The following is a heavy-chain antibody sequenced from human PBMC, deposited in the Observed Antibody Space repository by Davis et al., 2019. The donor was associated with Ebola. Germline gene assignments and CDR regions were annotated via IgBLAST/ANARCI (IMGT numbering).Heavy chain of an antibody. CDR1: GFTFSSYS. J-gene: IGHJ6*02. V-gene: IGHV3-21*03. CDR2: ISSSSSYI. Sequence: PGGSLRLSCAASGFTFSSYSMNWVRQAPGKGLEWVSSISSSSSYIYYADSVKGRFTISRDNAKNSLYLQMNSLKTEDTAVYYCTTDIVVVPVKIYYYYGMDVWGQGTTVIVSS. CDR3: TTDIVVVPVKIYYYYGMDV. D-gene: IGHD2-2*01.